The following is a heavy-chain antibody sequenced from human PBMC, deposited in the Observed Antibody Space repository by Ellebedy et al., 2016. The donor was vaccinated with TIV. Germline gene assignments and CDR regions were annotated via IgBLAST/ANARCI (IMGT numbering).Heavy chain of an antibody. Sequence: PGGSLRLSCAASGFTFSNYAMNWVRQAPGTGLEWVSVISSSGHSTYYADSLQGRFTVSRDNSKNTLFLQVNSLRAEDTAVYYCIFKGMSTRLYWGQGTLVTVSS. D-gene: IGHD6-6*01. CDR2: ISSSGHST. J-gene: IGHJ1*01. V-gene: IGHV3-23*01. CDR3: IFKGMSTRLY. CDR1: GFTFSNYA.